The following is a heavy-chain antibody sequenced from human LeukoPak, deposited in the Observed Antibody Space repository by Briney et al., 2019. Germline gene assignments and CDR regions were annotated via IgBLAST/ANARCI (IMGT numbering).Heavy chain of an antibody. CDR3: ARAAYGDYRYYYFYLDV. CDR2: IYTSGSS. J-gene: IGHJ6*03. CDR1: GGSINSYY. Sequence: SQTLSLTCTVSGGSINSYYWSWIRQPAGKGLEWIGRIYTSGSSNYNPSLKSRVTMSVDTSKNQFSLRLTSVTAADTAVYYCARAAYGDYRYYYFYLDVWGKGTTVTVSS. V-gene: IGHV4-4*07. D-gene: IGHD4-17*01.